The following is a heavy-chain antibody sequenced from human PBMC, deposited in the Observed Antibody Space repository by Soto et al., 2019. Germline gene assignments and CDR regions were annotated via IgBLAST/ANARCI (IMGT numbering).Heavy chain of an antibody. D-gene: IGHD1-1*01. CDR1: GYTFSGHD. Sequence: QVQLVQSGAEVKKPGASVKVSCKASGYTFSGHDINWVRQASGQGPEWLGWMNPNSGDTGYAQNFQGRVTMTRDTSKRTAYMELSSLRSEDTAVYYCARVGGNWNDDYFDYWGQGTLVTVSS. CDR3: ARVGGNWNDDYFDY. V-gene: IGHV1-8*01. J-gene: IGHJ4*02. CDR2: MNPNSGDT.